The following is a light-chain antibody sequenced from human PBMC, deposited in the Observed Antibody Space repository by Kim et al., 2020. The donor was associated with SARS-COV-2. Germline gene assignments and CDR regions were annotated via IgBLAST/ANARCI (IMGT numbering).Light chain of an antibody. CDR3: QHRQT. J-gene: IGKJ3*01. V-gene: IGKV1-5*01. Sequence: DIQMTQSPSPLSASVGDRVTLTCRASQSVSRWLAWYQQKPGKAPKLLIYDGSNLQSGVPSRFSGSGSGTEFTLTISSLQPDDFAIYYCQHRQTFGPGTKVDIK. CDR2: DGS. CDR1: QSVSRW.